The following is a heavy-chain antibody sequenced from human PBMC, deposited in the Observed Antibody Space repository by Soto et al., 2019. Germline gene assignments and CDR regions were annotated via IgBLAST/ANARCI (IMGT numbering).Heavy chain of an antibody. Sequence: YYMSWIRQAPGKGLEWVSYINSRSSSTNYADSVKGRFTISRDNAKNLLYLQMSSLTVEDTAVYYCVKGRNWASGSDYRGQGTLVTAPQ. D-gene: IGHD7-27*01. CDR1: YY. CDR2: INSRSSST. V-gene: IGHV3-11*05. CDR3: VKGRNWASGSDY. J-gene: IGHJ4*02.